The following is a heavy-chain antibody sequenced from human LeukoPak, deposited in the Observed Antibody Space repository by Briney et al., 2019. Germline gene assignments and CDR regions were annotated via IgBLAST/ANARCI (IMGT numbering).Heavy chain of an antibody. CDR1: GYSFTNYW. D-gene: IGHD3-22*01. CDR2: IYPGDSDT. CDR3: ARGGLVYDSSGFPDY. Sequence: GESLKISCKGSGYSFTNYWIAWVRQMPGKGLEWMGIIYPGDSDTRYSPSFQGQVTISADKSISTAYLQWSSLKASDTAMYYCARGGLVYDSSGFPDYWGQGTLVTVSS. V-gene: IGHV5-51*01. J-gene: IGHJ4*02.